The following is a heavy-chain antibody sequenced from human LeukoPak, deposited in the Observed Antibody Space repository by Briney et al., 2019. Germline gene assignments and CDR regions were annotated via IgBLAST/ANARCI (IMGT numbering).Heavy chain of an antibody. D-gene: IGHD1-1*01. J-gene: IGHJ4*02. CDR3: ARAPWNDGGGADC. CDR2: IYSGGST. Sequence: GGSLRLSCAASGFTVSSNYMSWVRQAPGKGLEWVSVIYSGGSTYYADSVKGRFTISRDNSKNTLYLRMNSLRAEDTAVYYCARAPWNDGGGADCWGQGTLVTVSS. CDR1: GFTVSSNY. V-gene: IGHV3-66*01.